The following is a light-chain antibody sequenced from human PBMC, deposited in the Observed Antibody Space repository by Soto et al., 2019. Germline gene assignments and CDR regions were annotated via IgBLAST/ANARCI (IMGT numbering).Light chain of an antibody. CDR3: SSYTSSNPLGV. CDR2: DVS. Sequence: QSALTQPAFVSGSPGQSITISCTGTSSDVGGYNYVSWYQQHPGKAPKLMIYDVSNRPSGVSNRFSGSKSGNTASLTISGLQSEDEADYYCSSYTSSNPLGVFGGGTKLTVL. CDR1: SSDVGGYNY. V-gene: IGLV2-14*01. J-gene: IGLJ2*01.